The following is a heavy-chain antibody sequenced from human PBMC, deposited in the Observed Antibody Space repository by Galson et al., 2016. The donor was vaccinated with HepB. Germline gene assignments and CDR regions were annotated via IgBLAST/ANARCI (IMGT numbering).Heavy chain of an antibody. D-gene: IGHD2-8*01. CDR2: IGGDSAT. CDR1: GFTFTNNI. V-gene: IGHV3-23*01. J-gene: IGHJ4*02. CDR3: TKRCMTNTCHNADDF. Sequence: SLRLSCAASGFTFTNNITSWVRQAPGKGLEWVSTIGGDSATFYGDSVKGRFTISRDDSKSTLYLRMDSLRVEDTATYHCTKRCMTNTCHNADDFWDQGTLVTVSS.